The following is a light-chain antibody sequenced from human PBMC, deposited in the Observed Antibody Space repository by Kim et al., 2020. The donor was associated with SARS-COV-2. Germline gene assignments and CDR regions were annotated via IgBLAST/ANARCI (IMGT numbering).Light chain of an antibody. CDR2: GNS. Sequence: QRVTSSCTGSSSNSGAGYDVHWYQQLPGTAPKLLIYGNSNRPSGVPDRFSGSKSGTSASLAITGLQAEDEADYYCQSYDSSLSGSVFGGGTKLTVL. V-gene: IGLV1-40*01. CDR3: QSYDSSLSGSV. J-gene: IGLJ3*02. CDR1: SSNSGAGYD.